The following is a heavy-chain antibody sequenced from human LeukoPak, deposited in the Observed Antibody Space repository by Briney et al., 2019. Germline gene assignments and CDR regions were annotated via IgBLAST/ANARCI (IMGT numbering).Heavy chain of an antibody. Sequence: PGGSLRLSCAASGFAFRDYAMNWVRQAPGKGLEWVSSVSESGADTYYADSVKGRFTISRDNLKSTLYLQMSSLRAEDTAVYYCAKVAWEGLYDNSGYYPWGFDSWGQGTLVTVSS. CDR1: GFAFRDYA. CDR2: VSESGADT. V-gene: IGHV3-23*01. D-gene: IGHD3-22*01. J-gene: IGHJ4*02. CDR3: AKVAWEGLYDNSGYYPWGFDS.